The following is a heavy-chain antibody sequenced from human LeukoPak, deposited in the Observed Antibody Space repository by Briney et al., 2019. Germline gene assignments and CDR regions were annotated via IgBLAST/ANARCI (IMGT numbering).Heavy chain of an antibody. Sequence: GGSLRLSCAASGFTFSSFSMNWVRQAPGKGLEWVSSISSSSRYIYYADSVKGRFTISRNNAKNSLFLQMNSLRAEDTAVYYCVSGSPAGDYWGQGTLVTVSS. V-gene: IGHV3-21*01. CDR1: GFTFSSFS. CDR2: ISSSSRYI. J-gene: IGHJ4*02. D-gene: IGHD1-26*01. CDR3: VSGSPAGDY.